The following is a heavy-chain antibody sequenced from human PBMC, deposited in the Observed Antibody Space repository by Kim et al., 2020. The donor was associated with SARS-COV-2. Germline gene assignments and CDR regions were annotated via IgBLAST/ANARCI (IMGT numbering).Heavy chain of an antibody. CDR3: AKDYASSGYYYFDY. J-gene: IGHJ4*02. V-gene: IGHV3-33*06. D-gene: IGHD3-22*01. Sequence: GGSLRLSCAASGFTFSSYGMHWVRQAPGKGLEWVAVIWYDGSNKYYADSVKGRFTISRDNSKNTLYLQMNSLRAEDTAVYYCAKDYASSGYYYFDYWGQGTLATVSS. CDR2: IWYDGSNK. CDR1: GFTFSSYG.